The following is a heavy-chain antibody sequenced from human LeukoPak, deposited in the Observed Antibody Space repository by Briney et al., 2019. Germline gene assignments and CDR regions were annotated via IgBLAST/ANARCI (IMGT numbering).Heavy chain of an antibody. CDR1: GYTFTSYY. D-gene: IGHD5-24*01. J-gene: IGHJ4*02. CDR3: ARPQEEDGYNYNWAFDY. Sequence: ASVKVSCKPSGYTFTSYYINWVRQAPGQGLEWMGWINGYNGNTNYAQNLQGRVTMTRDTSTSTAYLELRSLRSDATAVYYCARPQEEDGYNYNWAFDYWGQGTLVTVSS. CDR2: INGYNGNT. V-gene: IGHV1-18*04.